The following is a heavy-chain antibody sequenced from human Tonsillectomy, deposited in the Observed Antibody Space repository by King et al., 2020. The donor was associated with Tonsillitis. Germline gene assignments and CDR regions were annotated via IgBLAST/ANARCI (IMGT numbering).Heavy chain of an antibody. CDR2: IKSRTDGGTT. V-gene: IGHV3-15*07. CDR1: GFTFSNAW. J-gene: IGHJ6*03. D-gene: IGHD6-19*01. Sequence: VQLVESGGGLVKPGGSLRLSCAASGFTFSNAWMNWVRQAPGKGLECVGRIKSRTDGGTTDYAAPVKGRFTFSRDDSKNTLYLQMNGLKTEDTAVYYCTTGTAVANYYYYYYMDVWSTGTTVTVSS. CDR3: TTGTAVANYYYYYYMDV.